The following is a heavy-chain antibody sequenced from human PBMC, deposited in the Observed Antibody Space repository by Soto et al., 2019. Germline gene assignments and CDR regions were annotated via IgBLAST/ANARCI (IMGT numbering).Heavy chain of an antibody. V-gene: IGHV3-30*18. CDR2: ISYDGSNK. CDR3: AKDQGIAAAGTAPY. CDR1: GFTFSSYG. D-gene: IGHD6-13*01. J-gene: IGHJ4*02. Sequence: GGSLRLSCAASGFTFSSYGMHWVRQAPGKGLEWVAVISYDGSNKYYADSVKGRFTISRDNSKNTLYLQMNSLRAEDTAVYYCAKDQGIAAAGTAPYWGQGTLVTVSS.